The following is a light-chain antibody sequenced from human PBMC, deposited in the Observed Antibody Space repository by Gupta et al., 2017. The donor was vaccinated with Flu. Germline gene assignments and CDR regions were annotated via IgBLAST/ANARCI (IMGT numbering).Light chain of an antibody. CDR1: QGVKTC. V-gene: IGKV1-5*03. CDR2: KAS. Sequence: PSSLSASVGDRVTISCLVMQGVKTCLTWYQKKPGKAPKLLIYKASRGESGVPSRFSGSGSGTEFTLTISSLQPEDFATYYCQQANNRPGTFGRGTTV. CDR3: QQANNRPGT. J-gene: IGKJ4*02.